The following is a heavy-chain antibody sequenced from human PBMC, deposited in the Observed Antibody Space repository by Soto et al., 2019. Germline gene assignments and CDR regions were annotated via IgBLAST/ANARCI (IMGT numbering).Heavy chain of an antibody. J-gene: IGHJ5*02. Sequence: SLRLSCAASGFTFSSYAMHWVRQAPGKGLEWVAVISYDGSNKYYADSVKGRFTISRDNSKNTLYLQMNSLRAEDTAVYYCARDQTPYYDFWSGLIDPWGQGTLVTVSS. CDR1: GFTFSSYA. V-gene: IGHV3-30-3*01. CDR3: ARDQTPYYDFWSGLIDP. CDR2: ISYDGSNK. D-gene: IGHD3-3*01.